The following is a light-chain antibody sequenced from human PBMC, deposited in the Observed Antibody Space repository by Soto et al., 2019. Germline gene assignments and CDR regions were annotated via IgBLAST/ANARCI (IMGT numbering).Light chain of an antibody. CDR3: HQYGSSHGYT. CDR2: GAS. J-gene: IGKJ2*01. Sequence: EIVLTQSPGTLSLSPGERATLSCRASQSVSSSYLAWYQQKPGQAPRLLIYGASSRATGIPDRFSGSGSGTDFTLTISRLEPEDCAVYYCHQYGSSHGYTFGQGTKLEIK. V-gene: IGKV3-20*01. CDR1: QSVSSSY.